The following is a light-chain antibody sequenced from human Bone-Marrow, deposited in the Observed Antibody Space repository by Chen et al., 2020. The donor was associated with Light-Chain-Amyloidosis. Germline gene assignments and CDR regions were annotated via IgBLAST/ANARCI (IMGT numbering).Light chain of an antibody. CDR3: SSYAITNTLV. CDR1: SSDVGGDNH. J-gene: IGLJ1*01. Sequence: QPALTQPASVSGSPGKSITIPCPGTSSDVGGDNHVSWYQQHPDKAPKLMIYEVTNRPSWVPDRFSGSNSDNTASLTISGLQNEDEADYFCSSYAITNTLVFGSGTRVTVL. V-gene: IGLV2-14*01. CDR2: EVT.